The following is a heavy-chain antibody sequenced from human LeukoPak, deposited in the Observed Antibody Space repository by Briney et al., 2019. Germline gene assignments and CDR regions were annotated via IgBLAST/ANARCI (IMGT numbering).Heavy chain of an antibody. D-gene: IGHD3-10*01. CDR3: ARFQASEFRGFDH. CDR2: ISPYNGNR. CDR1: GYRFITFG. Sequence: GASVKVSCKTSGYRFITFGINWVRQAPGQGLEWMGWISPYNGNRYYAKKFQGKFNMTTDTSTSTVYLELQTLTSDDTAIYYCARFQASEFRGFDHWGQGTLITVSS. V-gene: IGHV1-18*01. J-gene: IGHJ4*02.